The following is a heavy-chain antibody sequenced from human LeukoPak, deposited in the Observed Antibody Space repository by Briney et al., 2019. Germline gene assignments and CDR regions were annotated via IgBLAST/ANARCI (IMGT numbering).Heavy chain of an antibody. CDR1: GGSISSSGYY. CDR2: INHSGST. CDR3: ARGRSSSGSGP. V-gene: IGHV4-39*07. Sequence: PSETLSLTCTVSGGSISSSGYYWSWIRQPPGKGLEWIGEINHSGSTNYNPSLKSRVTISVDTSKNQFSLKLSSVTAADTAVYYCARGRSSSGSGPWGQGTLVTVSS. J-gene: IGHJ5*02. D-gene: IGHD6-19*01.